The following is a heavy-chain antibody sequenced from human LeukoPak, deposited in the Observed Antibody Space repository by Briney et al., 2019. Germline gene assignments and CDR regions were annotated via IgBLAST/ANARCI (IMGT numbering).Heavy chain of an antibody. Sequence: PGGSLRLSCAASGFTVSSNYMSWVRQAPGKGLEWVAVISYDGSNKYYADSVKGRFTISRDNSKKTLYLQMNSLRAEDTAVYYCAKGSYGSGSYYYFDHWGQGTLVTVSS. V-gene: IGHV3-30*18. CDR2: ISYDGSNK. D-gene: IGHD3-10*01. CDR3: AKGSYGSGSYYYFDH. J-gene: IGHJ4*02. CDR1: GFTVSSNY.